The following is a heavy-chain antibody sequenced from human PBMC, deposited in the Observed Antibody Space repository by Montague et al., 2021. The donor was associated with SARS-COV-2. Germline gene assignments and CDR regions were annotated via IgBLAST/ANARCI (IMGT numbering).Heavy chain of an antibody. CDR3: AKHMTTGLHAFHI. Sequence: SLRLSCAASGFSFSAFGMTWVRQAPGKGLEWVSTVSRSGDTTYYADSVKGRFTISRDNSKTTLDLQMNSLRAEDTAIYYYAKHMTTGLHAFHIWGQGTMVTVSS. V-gene: IGHV3-23*01. CDR2: VSRSGDTT. J-gene: IGHJ3*02. D-gene: IGHD4-11*01. CDR1: GFSFSAFG.